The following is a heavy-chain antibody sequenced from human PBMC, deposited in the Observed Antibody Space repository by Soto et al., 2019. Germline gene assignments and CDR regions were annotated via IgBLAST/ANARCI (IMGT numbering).Heavy chain of an antibody. V-gene: IGHV3-30*03. CDR3: ARWVGGSMYDNSGKYDS. J-gene: IGHJ5*01. CDR1: GFTFSSNG. D-gene: IGHD3-22*01. CDR2: VSYDGSKT. Sequence: QVQLVESGGGVVQPGRSLRLTCAASGFTFSSNGMHWVRQAPGKGLEWVALVSYDGSKTYYADSVRGRFTISRDKSENTLYLQMNSLRAEDTAVYYCARWVGGSMYDNSGKYDSWGQGTLVTVSS.